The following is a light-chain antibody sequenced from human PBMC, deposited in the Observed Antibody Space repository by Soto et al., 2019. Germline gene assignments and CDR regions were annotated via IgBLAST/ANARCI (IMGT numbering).Light chain of an antibody. Sequence: QSALTQPASVSGSPGQSITISCTGTSGDVGGYDFVSWYRQYPGQAPKILIYEVTHRPSGVPDRFSGSKSGNTASLTISGLQADDGADYYCSSYTITSSPVFGPGTKLTVL. CDR3: SSYTITSSPV. CDR1: SGDVGGYDF. J-gene: IGLJ1*01. CDR2: EVT. V-gene: IGLV2-14*01.